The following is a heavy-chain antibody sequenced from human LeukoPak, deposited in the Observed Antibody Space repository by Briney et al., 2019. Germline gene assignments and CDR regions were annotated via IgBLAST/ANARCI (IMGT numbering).Heavy chain of an antibody. D-gene: IGHD3-22*01. Sequence: GGSLRLSCAASGFTFSSYGMHWVRQAPGKGLEWVAFIRYDGSNKYYADSVKGRFTISRDNSKNTLYLQMNSLRAEDTAVYYCAKDSDDSSGYYQYWGQGTLVTVSS. CDR3: AKDSDDSSGYYQY. CDR2: IRYDGSNK. V-gene: IGHV3-30*02. CDR1: GFTFSSYG. J-gene: IGHJ4*02.